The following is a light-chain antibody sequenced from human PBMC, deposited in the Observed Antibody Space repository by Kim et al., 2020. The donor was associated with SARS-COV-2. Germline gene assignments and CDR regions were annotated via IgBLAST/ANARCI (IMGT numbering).Light chain of an antibody. CDR3: GTWDSSLSAGWV. Sequence: QKVTITCSGSSSNMCNNYVSCYQQLPGTAPKLLIYDNNKRPSGIPDRFSGSKSGTSATLGITGLQTGDEADYYCGTWDSSLSAGWVFGGGTKLTVL. CDR1: SSNMCNNY. CDR2: DNN. J-gene: IGLJ3*02. V-gene: IGLV1-51*01.